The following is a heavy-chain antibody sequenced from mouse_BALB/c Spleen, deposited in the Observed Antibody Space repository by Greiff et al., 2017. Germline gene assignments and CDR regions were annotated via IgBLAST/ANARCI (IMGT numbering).Heavy chain of an antibody. D-gene: IGHD2-2*01. CDR2: IYPGNSDT. CDR3: TRGFYGYSLFAY. V-gene: IGHV1-5*01. CDR1: GYTFTSYW. Sequence: VQLQQSGTVLARPGASVKMSCKASGYTFTSYWMHWVKQRPGQGLEWIGAIYPGNSDTSYNQKFKGKAKLTAVTSTSTAYMELSSLTNEDSAVYYCTRGFYGYSLFAYWGQGTLVTVSA. J-gene: IGHJ3*01.